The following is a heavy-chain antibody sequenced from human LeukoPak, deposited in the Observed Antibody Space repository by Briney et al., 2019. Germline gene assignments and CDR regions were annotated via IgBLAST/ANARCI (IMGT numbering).Heavy chain of an antibody. CDR1: GYSFTSYW. Sequence: GESLKISCKGSGYSFTSYWIGWMRQMPGKGLEWMGIIYPGDSDTRYSPSFQGQVTISADKSISTAYLQWSSLKASDTAMYYCARRTVVTPLEYYFDYWGQGTLVTVSS. CDR3: ARRTVVTPLEYYFDY. V-gene: IGHV5-51*01. D-gene: IGHD4-23*01. J-gene: IGHJ4*02. CDR2: IYPGDSDT.